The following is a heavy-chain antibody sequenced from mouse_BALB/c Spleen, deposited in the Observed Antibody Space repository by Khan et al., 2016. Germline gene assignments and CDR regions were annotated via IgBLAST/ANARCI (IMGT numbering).Heavy chain of an antibody. J-gene: IGHJ3*01. V-gene: IGHV9-2-1*01. CDR3: ARPVVEGCAY. CDR1: GYTFTDYS. CDR2: INTETGEP. Sequence: QIQLVQSGPELKKPGETVKISCKASGYTFTDYSMHWVKQAPGKGLKWMGWINTETGEPTYADDFKGRFAFSLETSASTAYLQINNLKNEETATYVCARPVVEGCAYWGQGTLVTVSA.